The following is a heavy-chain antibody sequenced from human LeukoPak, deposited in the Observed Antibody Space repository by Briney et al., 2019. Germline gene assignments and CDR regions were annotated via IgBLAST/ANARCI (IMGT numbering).Heavy chain of an antibody. CDR3: ASYSRYSTHDAFDI. J-gene: IGHJ3*02. CDR2: IYYSGST. Sequence: SETLSLTCTVSGGSISSYYWSWIRQPPGKGLEWIGYIYYSGSTNYNPSLKSRVTISVDTSKNQFSLKLSSVTAADTAVYYCASYSRYSTHDAFDIWGQGTMVTVSS. V-gene: IGHV4-59*08. CDR1: GGSISSYY. D-gene: IGHD2-15*01.